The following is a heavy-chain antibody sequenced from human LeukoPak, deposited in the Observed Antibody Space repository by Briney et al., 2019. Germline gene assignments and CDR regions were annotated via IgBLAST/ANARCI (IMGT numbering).Heavy chain of an antibody. V-gene: IGHV3-30-3*01. J-gene: IGHJ4*02. CDR1: GFTFSSYA. Sequence: GGSLRLSCAASGFTFSSYAMHWVRQAPGKGLEWVAVISYDGSNKYYADSVKGRFTISRDNSKNTLYLQMNSLRAEDTAVYYCARDKRMYALAAAGTVYFDYWGQGTLVTVSS. CDR3: ARDKRMYALAAAGTVYFDY. D-gene: IGHD6-13*01. CDR2: ISYDGSNK.